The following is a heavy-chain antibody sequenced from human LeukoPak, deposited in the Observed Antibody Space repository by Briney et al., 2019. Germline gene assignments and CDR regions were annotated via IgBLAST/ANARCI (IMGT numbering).Heavy chain of an antibody. CDR1: GFTFSDYY. V-gene: IGHV3-23*01. CDR2: ISGSGINT. CDR3: AKAGEEAFDI. J-gene: IGHJ3*02. Sequence: GGSLRLSCAASGFTFSDYYMSWVRQAPGKGLEWVSAISGSGINTYYADSVKGRFTISRDNSKNTLYLQMNSLRAEDAAVYCCAKAGEEAFDIWGQGTMVTVSS. D-gene: IGHD1-14*01.